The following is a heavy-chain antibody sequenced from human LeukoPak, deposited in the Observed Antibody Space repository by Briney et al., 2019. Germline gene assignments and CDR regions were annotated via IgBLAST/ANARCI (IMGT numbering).Heavy chain of an antibody. Sequence: GSLRLSCAASGFTFSFYEMNWVRQAPGKGLEWVSYISSSGSTIYYADSVKGRLTISRDNAKNSLYLQMNSLRAEDTAVYYCARALDYGNFDYWGQGTLVTVSS. CDR2: ISSSGSTI. D-gene: IGHD4-17*01. V-gene: IGHV3-48*03. J-gene: IGHJ4*02. CDR3: ARALDYGNFDY. CDR1: GFTFSFYE.